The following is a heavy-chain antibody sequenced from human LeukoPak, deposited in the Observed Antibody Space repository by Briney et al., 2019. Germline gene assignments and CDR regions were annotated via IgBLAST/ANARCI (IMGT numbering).Heavy chain of an antibody. CDR1: GFTFSSYS. J-gene: IGHJ3*02. D-gene: IGHD1-14*01. CDR3: ARDLGPYNTSPNSGAFDI. V-gene: IGHV3-21*01. Sequence: GGSLRLSCAASGFTFSSYSMNWVRQAPGKGLEWVSSISSSSSYIYYADSVEGRFTISRDNAKNSLYLQMNSLRAEDTAVFYCARDLGPYNTSPNSGAFDIWGQGTMVTVSS. CDR2: ISSSSSYI.